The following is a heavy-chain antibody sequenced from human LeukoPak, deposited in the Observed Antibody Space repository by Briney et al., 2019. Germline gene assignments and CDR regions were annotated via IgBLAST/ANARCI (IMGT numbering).Heavy chain of an antibody. D-gene: IGHD6-19*01. CDR1: GGSISSTNYY. CDR3: ARKSVAVRDAFDI. V-gene: IGHV4-39*07. Sequence: SETLSLTCTVSGGSISSTNYYWGWIRQPPGKGLEWIGSIYFSGSTYYNPSLKSRVTISVDTSKNQFSLKLNSVTAADTAVYYCARKSVAVRDAFDIWGQGTMVTVSS. CDR2: IYFSGST. J-gene: IGHJ3*02.